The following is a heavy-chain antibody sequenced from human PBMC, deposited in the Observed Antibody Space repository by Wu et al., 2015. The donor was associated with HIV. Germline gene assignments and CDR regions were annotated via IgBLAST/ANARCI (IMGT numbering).Heavy chain of an antibody. V-gene: IGHV1-69*05. CDR2: IIPIFGTA. D-gene: IGHD3-10*01. Sequence: QVQLVQSGAEVKKPGSSVKVSCKASGGTFSSYAISWVRQAPGQGLEWMGGIIPIFGTANYAQKFQGRVTITTDESTSTAYMELSSLRSEDTAVYYCASSETDYYGSGSYRYWGQGTLVTVSS. CDR1: GGTFSSYA. J-gene: IGHJ4*02. CDR3: ASSETDYYGSGSYRY.